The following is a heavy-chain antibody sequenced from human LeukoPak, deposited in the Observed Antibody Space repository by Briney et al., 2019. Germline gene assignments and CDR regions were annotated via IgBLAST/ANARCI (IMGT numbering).Heavy chain of an antibody. CDR2: IYTSGST. CDR3: ARGTFNYDSSGYFGSWGLDY. CDR1: GGSISSGSYS. D-gene: IGHD3-22*01. V-gene: IGHV4-61*09. J-gene: IGHJ4*02. Sequence: SETLSLTCTVSGGSISSGSYSWSWIRQPAGKGLEWIGHIYTSGSTNYNPSLKSRVNISVDTSKNQFSLKLSSVTAADKAVYYCARGTFNYDSSGYFGSWGLDYWGQGTLVTVSS.